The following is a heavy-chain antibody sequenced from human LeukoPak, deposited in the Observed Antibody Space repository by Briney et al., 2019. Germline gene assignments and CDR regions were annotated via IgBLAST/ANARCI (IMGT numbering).Heavy chain of an antibody. CDR1: GFTFSSNAM. V-gene: IGHV4-4*01. CDR3: VRQSRIFGVTRPGYMDV. D-gene: IGHD3-3*01. J-gene: IGHJ6*03. CDR2: VFYSGDT. Sequence: GSLRLSCAASGFTFSSNAMSWVRQPPGKGLEWIGNVFYSGDTMYNPSLKSRVTMSIDTSKSQFSLSLSSVTAADTAMYWCVRQSRIFGVTRPGYMDVWGKGIMVSVSS.